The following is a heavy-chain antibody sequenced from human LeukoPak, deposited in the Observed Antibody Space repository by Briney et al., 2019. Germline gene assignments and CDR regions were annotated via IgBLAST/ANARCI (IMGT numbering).Heavy chain of an antibody. D-gene: IGHD6-19*01. CDR2: IYYSGST. CDR1: GGSISSSSYY. J-gene: IGHJ4*02. V-gene: IGHV4-39*07. Sequence: PSETLSLTCTVSGGSISSSSYYWGWIRQPPGKGLEWIGSIYYSGSTYYNPSLKSRVTISVDTSKNQFSLKLSSVTAADTAVYYCARDGLADSSGWYHSHFDYWGQGTLVTVSS. CDR3: ARDGLADSSGWYHSHFDY.